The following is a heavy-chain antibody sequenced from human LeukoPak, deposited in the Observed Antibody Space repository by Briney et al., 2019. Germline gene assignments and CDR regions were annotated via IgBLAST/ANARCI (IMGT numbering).Heavy chain of an antibody. CDR1: GGTFSSYA. Sequence: GASVKVSCKASGGTFSSYAISWVRQAPGQGLEWMGGIIPIFGTANYAQKFQGRVTITADKSTSTAYMELSSLRSEDTAVYYCATYSSGYFNPSRYFDYWGQGTLVTVSS. CDR3: ATYSSGYFNPSRYFDY. D-gene: IGHD3-22*01. J-gene: IGHJ4*02. V-gene: IGHV1-69*06. CDR2: IIPIFGTA.